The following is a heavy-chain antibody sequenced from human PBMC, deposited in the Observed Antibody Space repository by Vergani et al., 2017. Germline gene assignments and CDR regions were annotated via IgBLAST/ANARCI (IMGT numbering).Heavy chain of an antibody. CDR1: GFPFGNYA. J-gene: IGHJ4*02. Sequence: QVKLEESGGGVVQPGRSLRLSCAASGFPFGNYAMHWVRQAPGKGLEWVGVISYDGTEKKYADTVNGRFTISRDNSKKMMSLQMNSLRVEDTAVYYCARGGKGIIMVVPSTNLWGQGTQVSVS. CDR3: ARGGKGIIMVVPSTNL. V-gene: IGHV3-30-3*01. D-gene: IGHD2-15*01. CDR2: ISYDGTEK.